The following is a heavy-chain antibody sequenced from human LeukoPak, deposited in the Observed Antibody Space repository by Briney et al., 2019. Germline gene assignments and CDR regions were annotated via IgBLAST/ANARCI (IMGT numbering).Heavy chain of an antibody. V-gene: IGHV3-30*18. D-gene: IGHD2-15*01. Sequence: GGSLRLSCAASGFTFSSYGMHWVRQAPGKGLEWVAVISYDGSNKYYADSVKGRFTISRDNSKNTLYLQMSSLRAEDTAVYYCAKGTLGYCSGGSCYSGYWGQGTLVTVSS. J-gene: IGHJ4*02. CDR1: GFTFSSYG. CDR3: AKGTLGYCSGGSCYSGY. CDR2: ISYDGSNK.